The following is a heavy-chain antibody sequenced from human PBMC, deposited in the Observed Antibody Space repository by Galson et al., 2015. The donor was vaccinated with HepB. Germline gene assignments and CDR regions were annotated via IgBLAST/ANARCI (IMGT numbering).Heavy chain of an antibody. CDR3: ARDNPYSGSYTAFDY. J-gene: IGHJ4*02. V-gene: IGHV3-74*01. CDR1: GFTFSSYW. Sequence: SLRLSCAASGFTFSSYWMHWVRQAPGKGLVWVSRINSDGSSTSYADSVKGRFTISRDNAKNTLYLQMNSLRAEDTAVYYCARDNPYSGSYTAFDYWGQGTLVTVSS. CDR2: INSDGSST. D-gene: IGHD1-26*01.